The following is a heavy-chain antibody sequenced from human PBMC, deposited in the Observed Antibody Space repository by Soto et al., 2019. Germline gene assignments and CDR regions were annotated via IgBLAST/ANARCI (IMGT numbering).Heavy chain of an antibody. CDR2: MKGYSGNP. CDR3: ARRRGESCYGLDY. CDR1: GYNFNNYE. J-gene: IGHJ4*02. Sequence: QVQLLQSGAEVKKPGASVKISCKASGYNFNNYEINSVRQAPAQGLEWMGWMKGYSGNPLYAQNFQGRLTITRDNSTNTAYLEVTSLEYEDKAIYFCARRRGESCYGLDYWGQGTLVTVSS. V-gene: IGHV1-8*01. D-gene: IGHD1-26*01.